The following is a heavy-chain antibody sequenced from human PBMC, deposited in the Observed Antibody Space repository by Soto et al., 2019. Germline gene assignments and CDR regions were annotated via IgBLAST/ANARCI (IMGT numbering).Heavy chain of an antibody. D-gene: IGHD3-3*01. CDR1: GGTFSNSA. Sequence: QVQLVQSGAEVRKPGSSVKVSCKASGGTFSNSAITWVRQAPGQGLEWVGGIIPIFGSTNYAQKFQGRVTITADESTSTAYMDLSSLTSEDTAVYYCARDGDLRSDFWSGPLGGGLFDPWGQGTLVTVSS. J-gene: IGHJ5*02. CDR2: IIPIFGST. V-gene: IGHV1-69*12. CDR3: ARDGDLRSDFWSGPLGGGLFDP.